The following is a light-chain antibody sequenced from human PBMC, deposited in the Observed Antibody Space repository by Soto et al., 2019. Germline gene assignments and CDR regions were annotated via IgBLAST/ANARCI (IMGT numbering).Light chain of an antibody. CDR2: DAS. CDR1: QSVGTW. CDR3: QQYNSYSPT. V-gene: IGKV1-5*01. J-gene: IGKJ1*01. Sequence: DIPMTQSPYSLSASVGDTVTITCRASQSVGTWLAWYQQKPGKASKLLIYDASSLESGVPSRFSGSGSGTELTLTISSLQAEDSATYYCQQYNSYSPTFGQGTKVEIK.